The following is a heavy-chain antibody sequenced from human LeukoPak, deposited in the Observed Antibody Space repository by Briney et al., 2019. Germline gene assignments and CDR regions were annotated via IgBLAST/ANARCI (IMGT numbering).Heavy chain of an antibody. J-gene: IGHJ4*02. CDR2: IYISGNS. D-gene: IGHD3-22*01. CDR3: ARSNLGSYDQSGYSQY. V-gene: IGHV4-4*07. Sequence: PSETLSLTCTVSGGSLSGYYWNWIRQPAGKGLEWIGRIYISGNSWYKPSLQSRVTMSVDTSKNQFSLKMSSLTAADTAVYYCARSNLGSYDQSGYSQYWGQGTGSPSPQ. CDR1: GGSLSGYY.